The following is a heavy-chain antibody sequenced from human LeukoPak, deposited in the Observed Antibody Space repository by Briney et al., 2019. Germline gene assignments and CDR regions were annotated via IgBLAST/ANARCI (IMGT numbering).Heavy chain of an antibody. J-gene: IGHJ6*03. CDR3: ARTTTVHVGIVVVIPTHLYYYMDD. Sequence: GASVKVSCKASGYTFTSYGISWVRQAPGQGLEWMGWISAYNGNTNYAQKLQGRVTMTTDTSTSTAYMELRSLRSDDTAVYYCARTTTVHVGIVVVIPTHLYYYMDDWGKGTTVTVSS. CDR2: ISAYNGNT. CDR1: GYTFTSYG. D-gene: IGHD3-22*01. V-gene: IGHV1-18*01.